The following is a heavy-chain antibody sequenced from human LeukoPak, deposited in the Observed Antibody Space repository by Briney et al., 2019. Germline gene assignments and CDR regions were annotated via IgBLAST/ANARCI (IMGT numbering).Heavy chain of an antibody. D-gene: IGHD2-15*01. J-gene: IGHJ4*02. CDR1: GYTFTGYY. Sequence: ASVTVSCKASGYTFTGYYMHWMRQAPGQGIEWMGWINPNNGGTNYGQKFQGRVTMTRDTSISTDYMELSRLTSDDTAVYYCARSFLGYCGASSCYTGFDYWGQGNLVTVSS. CDR3: ARSFLGYCGASSCYTGFDY. CDR2: INPNNGGT. V-gene: IGHV1-2*02.